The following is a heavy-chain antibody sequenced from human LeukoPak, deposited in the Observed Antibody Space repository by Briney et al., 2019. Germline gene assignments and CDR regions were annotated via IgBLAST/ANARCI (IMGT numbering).Heavy chain of an antibody. Sequence: SQTLSLTCTVSGGSISSISYYWGWIREPPGRGLEWTASIFYSGSTYYNSSLKRRVTISVDPSKTTFSLKLSAVTAADTAVYDCARYCSGGSCYSFVGGAFDIWGQGTMVTVSS. D-gene: IGHD2-15*01. J-gene: IGHJ3*02. V-gene: IGHV4-39*01. CDR1: GGSISSISYY. CDR2: IFYSGST. CDR3: ARYCSGGSCYSFVGGAFDI.